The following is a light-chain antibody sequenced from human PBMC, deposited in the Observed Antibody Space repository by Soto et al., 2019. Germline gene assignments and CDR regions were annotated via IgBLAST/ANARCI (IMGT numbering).Light chain of an antibody. Sequence: QSALTQPASVSGSPGQSITISCTGTSRDVGNYNYVSWYQQHPGKAPKLMIYDVTNRPSGVSNRFSGSKSGNTASLTISGLQAEDEANYYCSSYTSTSSLVFGGGPKLTVL. CDR2: DVT. CDR1: SRDVGNYNY. V-gene: IGLV2-14*01. J-gene: IGLJ3*02. CDR3: SSYTSTSSLV.